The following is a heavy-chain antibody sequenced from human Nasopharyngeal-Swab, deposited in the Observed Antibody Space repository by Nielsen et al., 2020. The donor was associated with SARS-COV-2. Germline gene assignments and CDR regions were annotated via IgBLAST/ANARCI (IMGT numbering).Heavy chain of an antibody. CDR2: IYHSGST. J-gene: IGHJ5*02. CDR3: ARDRYPPHESTAMVLYYWFDP. CDR1: GYSISSGYY. V-gene: IGHV4-38-2*02. Sequence: SETLSLTCTVSGYSISSGYYWGWIRQPPGKGLEWIGSIYHSGSTYYNPSLKSRVTISVDTSKNQFSLKLSSVTAADTAVYYCARDRYPPHESTAMVLYYWFDPWGQGTLVTVSS. D-gene: IGHD5-18*01.